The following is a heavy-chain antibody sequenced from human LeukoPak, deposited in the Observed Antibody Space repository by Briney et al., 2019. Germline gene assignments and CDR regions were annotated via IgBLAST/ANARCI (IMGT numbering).Heavy chain of an antibody. J-gene: IGHJ4*02. V-gene: IGHV4-39*07. CDR3: ARTILWFGEVNYFDY. CDR2: IYYSGST. Sequence: SETLSLTCTVSGGSLSSSSYYWGWGRQPPGRGGEWLGSIYYSGSTYYNPSLKSRVTISVDTSKNQFSLKLSSVTAADTAVYYCARTILWFGEVNYFDYWGQGTLVTVSS. CDR1: GGSLSSSSYY. D-gene: IGHD3-10*01.